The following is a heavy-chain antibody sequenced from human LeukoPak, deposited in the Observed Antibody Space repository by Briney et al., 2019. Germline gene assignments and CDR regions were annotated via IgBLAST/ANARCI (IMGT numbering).Heavy chain of an antibody. CDR2: INSSSGTM. CDR1: GFKLIGYS. Sequence: SGGSLRLSCAASGFKLIGYSMNWVRQAPGKGLEWVSYINSSSGTMIYADSVKGRFTISRDNAKNSLYLQMNSLRAEDTAVYYCAKEGDNTGYRYFDDWGQGTLVTVSS. D-gene: IGHD3-22*01. CDR3: AKEGDNTGYRYFDD. J-gene: IGHJ4*02. V-gene: IGHV3-48*04.